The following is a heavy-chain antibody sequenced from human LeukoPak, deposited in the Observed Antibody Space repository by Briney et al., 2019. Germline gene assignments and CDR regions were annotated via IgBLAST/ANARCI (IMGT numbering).Heavy chain of an antibody. CDR2: IYYSGST. CDR3: ARDRGTAYGDYVHYYGMDV. Sequence: SETLSLTCTGSGGSISSYYWSWIRQPPGKGLEWIGYIYYSGSTNYNPSLKSRVTISVDTSKNQFSLKLSSVTAADTAVYYCARDRGTAYGDYVHYYGMDVWGQGTTVTVSS. V-gene: IGHV4-59*01. D-gene: IGHD4-17*01. CDR1: GGSISSYY. J-gene: IGHJ6*02.